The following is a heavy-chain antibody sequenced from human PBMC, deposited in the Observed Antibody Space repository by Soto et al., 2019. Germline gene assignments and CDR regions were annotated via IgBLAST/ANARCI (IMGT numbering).Heavy chain of an antibody. CDR1: GFTFSSYG. J-gene: IGHJ6*02. CDR3: ARHLSGGSGSYYNGPYYYGMDV. D-gene: IGHD3-10*01. Sequence: PGGSLRLSCAASGFTFSSYGMHWVRQAPGKGLEWVAVIWYDGSNKYYADSVKGRFTISRDNSKNTLYLQMNSLRAEDTAVYYCARHLSGGSGSYYNGPYYYGMDVWGQGTTVPVSS. CDR2: IWYDGSNK. V-gene: IGHV3-33*01.